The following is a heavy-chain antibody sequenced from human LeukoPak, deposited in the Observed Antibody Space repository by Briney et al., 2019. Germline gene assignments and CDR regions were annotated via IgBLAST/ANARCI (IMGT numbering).Heavy chain of an antibody. V-gene: IGHV3-30*04. CDR3: ARGAILGAFNLMDY. CDR2: TLYDGSIQ. Sequence: GGSLRLSCAASGFSFSNYAMHWVRQAPGKGLDWVAVTLYDGSIQNTADSVRGRFIISRDNSKNTVFLQMSSLTTDDTAVYYCARGAILGAFNLMDYWGQGTLVTVSS. J-gene: IGHJ4*02. D-gene: IGHD1-26*01. CDR1: GFSFSNYA.